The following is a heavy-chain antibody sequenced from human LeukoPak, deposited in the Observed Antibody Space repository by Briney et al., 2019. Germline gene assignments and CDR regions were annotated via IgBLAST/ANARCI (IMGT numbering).Heavy chain of an antibody. V-gene: IGHV3-48*04. CDR3: ARGSTTVAFEI. D-gene: IGHD1-26*01. Sequence: GGSLRLSCAASGFTFSSYSMNWVRQAPGKGLEWVSYITSSSTTIYYADSVKGRFTISRDNAKNSLYLQMNSLGAEDTAVYYCARGSTTVAFEIWGQGTMVSVSS. J-gene: IGHJ3*02. CDR1: GFTFSSYS. CDR2: ITSSSTTI.